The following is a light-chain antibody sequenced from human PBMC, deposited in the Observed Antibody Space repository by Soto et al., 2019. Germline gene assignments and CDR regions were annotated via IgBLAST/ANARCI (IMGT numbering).Light chain of an antibody. CDR2: EVS. Sequence: QSALTQPPSASGSPGQSVTISCTGTSSDVGAYKYVSWYQQYPGKAPKLMIYEVSKRPSGVPDRFSGSKSGNTASLTVSGLQAEDEADYYCTSYVGSNIGAFGGGTKLTVL. CDR3: TSYVGSNIGA. J-gene: IGLJ2*01. CDR1: SSDVGAYKY. V-gene: IGLV2-8*01.